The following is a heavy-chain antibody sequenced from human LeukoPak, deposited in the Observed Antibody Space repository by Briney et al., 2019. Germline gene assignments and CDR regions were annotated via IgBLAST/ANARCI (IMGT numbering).Heavy chain of an antibody. CDR3: AKSYRYFDY. J-gene: IGHJ4*02. CDR2: VYSSGVST. V-gene: IGHV3-23*01. CDR1: GFTFSSYA. Sequence: GGSLRLSCAASGFTFSSYAMSWVRQAPGKGLEWVPGVYSSGVSTYYADSVKGRFTISRDNSKNTLYLQMNSLRVEDTAVYYCAKSYRYFDYWGQGTLVSVSS. D-gene: IGHD2-2*01.